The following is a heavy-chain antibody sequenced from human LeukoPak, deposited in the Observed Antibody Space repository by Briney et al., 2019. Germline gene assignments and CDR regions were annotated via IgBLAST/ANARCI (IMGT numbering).Heavy chain of an antibody. CDR3: ARELADYYDSSGYYYDN. V-gene: IGHV3-53*01. J-gene: IGHJ4*02. CDR2: IYSGGST. CDR1: GLTVRSNY. D-gene: IGHD3-22*01. Sequence: PRGSLRLSSAASGLTVRSNYMSWVRDTPGKGLERVSVIYSGGSTYYADAVKGRFTISRDNSKNTLYLQMNSLRAEDTAVYYCARELADYYDSSGYYYDNWGQGTLVTVSS.